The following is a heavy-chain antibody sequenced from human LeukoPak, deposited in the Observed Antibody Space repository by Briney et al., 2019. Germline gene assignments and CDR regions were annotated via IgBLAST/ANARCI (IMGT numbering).Heavy chain of an antibody. V-gene: IGHV4-59*01. CDR1: DGSISSYY. CDR3: ARVGPATQRYYFDY. Sequence: SETLSLTCTVSDGSISSYYWSWIRQPPGKGLEWIGYIYYSGSTNYNPSLKSRVTISVDTSKNQFSLKLSSVTAADTAVYYCARVGPATQRYYFDYWGQGTLVTVSS. CDR2: IYYSGST. D-gene: IGHD2-15*01. J-gene: IGHJ4*02.